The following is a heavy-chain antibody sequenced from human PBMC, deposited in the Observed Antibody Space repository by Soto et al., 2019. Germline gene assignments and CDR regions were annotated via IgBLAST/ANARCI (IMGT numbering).Heavy chain of an antibody. J-gene: IGHJ5*02. CDR3: VRDGTKTLRDWFDP. Sequence: SETLSLTSTVSGASISGFYWSWIRKSAGKGLEWTGRIYATGTTDYNPSLKSRVMMSVDTSKKQFSLKLRSVTAADTAVYYCVRDGTKTLRDWFDPWGQGISVTVSS. D-gene: IGHD1-1*01. CDR2: IYATGTT. V-gene: IGHV4-4*07. CDR1: GASISGFY.